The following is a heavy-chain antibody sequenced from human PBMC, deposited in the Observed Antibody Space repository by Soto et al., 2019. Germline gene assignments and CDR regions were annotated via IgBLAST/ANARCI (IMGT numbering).Heavy chain of an antibody. D-gene: IGHD3-3*01. CDR1: GGSISSPNW. J-gene: IGHJ4*02. CDR3: SRADGFGVVTPFMDY. Sequence: SETLSLTCAGSGGSISSPNWWIWVRQTPGKGLEWIGDIFHTGRTNYNPSLKSRVSIFLDKSKSQLSLRLTSVTAADTAVYYCSRADGFGVVTPFMDYWGQGTLVTVSS. V-gene: IGHV4-4*02. CDR2: IFHTGRT.